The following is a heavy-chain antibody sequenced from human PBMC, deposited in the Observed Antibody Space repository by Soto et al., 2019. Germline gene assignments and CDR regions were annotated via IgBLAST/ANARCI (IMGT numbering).Heavy chain of an antibody. CDR2: INAGNGNT. D-gene: IGHD1-7*01. V-gene: IGHV1-3*01. CDR3: ARGKGGGGRAGTTPNFDY. Sequence: GASVKVSCKASGYTFTSYAMHWVRQAPGQRREWMGWINAGNGNTKYSQKFHGRVTITRDTSASNAYMGLSSLRSDDTAVYYSARGKGGGGRAGTTPNFDYWGQGTLVTVSS. J-gene: IGHJ4*02. CDR1: GYTFTSYA.